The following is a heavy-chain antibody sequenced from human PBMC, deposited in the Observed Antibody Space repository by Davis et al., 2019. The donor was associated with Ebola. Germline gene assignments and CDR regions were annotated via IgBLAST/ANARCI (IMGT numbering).Heavy chain of an antibody. J-gene: IGHJ4*02. D-gene: IGHD3-16*01. Sequence: GESLKISCAASGFTFSNAWMNWVRQAPGKGLEWVGRIKSKTDGGTTDYAAPVKGRFTISRDNSKNTLFLQMNNLRVEDTAVYYCARSHYGGDYLDYWGQGTLVIVSS. CDR2: IKSKTDGGTT. V-gene: IGHV3-15*07. CDR1: GFTFSNAW. CDR3: ARSHYGGDYLDY.